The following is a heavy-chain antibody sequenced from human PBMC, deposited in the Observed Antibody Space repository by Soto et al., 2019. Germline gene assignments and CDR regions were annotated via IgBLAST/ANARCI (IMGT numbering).Heavy chain of an antibody. CDR2: IYYSGST. CDR3: ARDRNYYDSSGPDAFDI. D-gene: IGHD3-22*01. V-gene: IGHV4-31*03. CDR1: GGSISSGGYY. J-gene: IGHJ3*02. Sequence: SETLSLTCTVSGGSISSGGYYWSWIRQHPGKGLEWIGYIYYSGSTYYNPSLKSRVTISVDTSKNQFSPKLSSVTAADTAVYYCARDRNYYDSSGPDAFDIWGQGTMVTVSS.